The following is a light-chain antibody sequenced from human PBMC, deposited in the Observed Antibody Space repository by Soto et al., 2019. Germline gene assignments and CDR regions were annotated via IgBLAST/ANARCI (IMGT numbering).Light chain of an antibody. CDR1: RSDVGACNY. J-gene: IGLJ1*01. V-gene: IGLV2-14*03. CDR3: SSYAGSRTDG. CDR2: DVS. Sequence: QSALSQPPSVSESPGHSISICCTDSRSDVGACNYVSWYQQHPDKAPKVMIFDVSNRPSGISYRFSGPKSGNTASLTISGLQAYEEADYYCSSYAGSRTDGFGTGTKVTV.